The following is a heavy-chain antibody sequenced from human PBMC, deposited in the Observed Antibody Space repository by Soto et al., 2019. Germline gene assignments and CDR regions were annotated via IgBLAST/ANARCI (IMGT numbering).Heavy chain of an antibody. CDR2: INPNSGGT. CDR3: ARDYIVGADNYYYYGMDV. Sequence: ASVKVSCKASGYTFTGYYMHWVRQAPGQGLGWMGWINPNSGGTNYAQKFQGWVTMTRDTSISTAYMELSRLRSDDTAVYYCARDYIVGADNYYYYGMDVWGQGPTVTVSS. J-gene: IGHJ6*02. CDR1: GYTFTGYY. V-gene: IGHV1-2*04. D-gene: IGHD1-26*01.